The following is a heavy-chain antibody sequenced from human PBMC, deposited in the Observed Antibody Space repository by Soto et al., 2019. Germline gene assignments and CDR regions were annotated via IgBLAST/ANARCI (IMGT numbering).Heavy chain of an antibody. V-gene: IGHV3-15*07. CDR1: GFTFSNAW. Sequence: GGSLRLSCAASGFTFSNAWMNWVRQAPGKGLEWVGRIKSKTDGGTTDYAAPVKGRFTISRDDSKNTLYLQMNSLKTEDTAVYYCTTDPANQPFTIFGVVTYRNFDYWGQGTLVTVSS. CDR3: TTDPANQPFTIFGVVTYRNFDY. D-gene: IGHD3-3*01. CDR2: IKSKTDGGTT. J-gene: IGHJ4*02.